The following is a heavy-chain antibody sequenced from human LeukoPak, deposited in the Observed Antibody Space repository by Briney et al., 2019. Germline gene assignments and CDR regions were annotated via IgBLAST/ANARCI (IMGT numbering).Heavy chain of an antibody. D-gene: IGHD2-2*02. CDR1: GGSISSYY. Sequence: PSETLSLTCTVSGGSISSYYWSWIRQPPGKGLEWIGYIYYSGSTNYNPSLKSRVTISVDTSKNQFSLKLSSVTAADAAVYYCARGTRHCHSTSCYTFDYWGQGTLVTVSS. CDR3: ARGTRHCHSTSCYTFDY. J-gene: IGHJ4*02. V-gene: IGHV4-59*01. CDR2: IYYSGST.